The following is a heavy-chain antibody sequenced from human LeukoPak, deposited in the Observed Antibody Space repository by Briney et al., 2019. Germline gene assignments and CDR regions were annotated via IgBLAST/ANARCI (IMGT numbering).Heavy chain of an antibody. Sequence: SETLSLTCTVSGGSISSYYWSWIRQPPGKGLEWIGYIYYSGSTNYNPSLKSRVTISVDTSKNQFSLKLSSVTAADTAVYHCARDRNYYDSSGYSLDYWGQGTLVTVSS. J-gene: IGHJ4*02. CDR2: IYYSGST. CDR1: GGSISSYY. CDR3: ARDRNYYDSSGYSLDY. V-gene: IGHV4-59*01. D-gene: IGHD3-22*01.